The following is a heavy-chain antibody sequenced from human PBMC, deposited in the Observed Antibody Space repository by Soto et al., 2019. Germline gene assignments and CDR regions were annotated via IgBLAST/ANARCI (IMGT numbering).Heavy chain of an antibody. J-gene: IGHJ4*02. CDR3: ARGDILTGYSY. Sequence: PSETLSLTCAVYGGSFSGYYWSWIRQPPGKGLEWIGEINHSGSTKYNPSLKSRVTISVDTSKNQFSLKLTSVTAADTAVFYCARGDILTGYSYWGQGTLVTVAS. D-gene: IGHD3-9*01. CDR2: INHSGST. CDR1: GGSFSGYY. V-gene: IGHV4-34*01.